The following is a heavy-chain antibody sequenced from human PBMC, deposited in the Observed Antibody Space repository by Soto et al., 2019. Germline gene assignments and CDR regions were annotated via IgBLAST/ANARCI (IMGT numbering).Heavy chain of an antibody. Sequence: QVQLQESGPGLVKPSQTLSLTCTVSGGSISSGGYYWSWIRQHPGKGMEWIGYIYYSGSTYYNPSLESRVTISVDTSKTQFSLKLSSVTDADTAVYYCASGYFGSGNYYNPRLGMDVGGQGTTFTVSS. CDR2: IYYSGST. D-gene: IGHD3-10*01. V-gene: IGHV4-31*03. J-gene: IGHJ6*02. CDR3: ASGYFGSGNYYNPRLGMDV. CDR1: GGSISSGGYY.